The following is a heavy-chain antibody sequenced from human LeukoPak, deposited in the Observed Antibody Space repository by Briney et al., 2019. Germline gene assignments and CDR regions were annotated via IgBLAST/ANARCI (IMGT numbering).Heavy chain of an antibody. J-gene: IGHJ4*02. Sequence: GASVKVSCKASGYTFTSYDINWVRQATGQGLELMGLMNPNSGNTGYAQKFQGRVTITRTTSISTAYMELRSLRSEDAAVYYCARVKPWDGYIPYYFDYWGQGTLVTVSS. CDR1: GYTFTSYD. D-gene: IGHD5-24*01. CDR3: ARVKPWDGYIPYYFDY. V-gene: IGHV1-8*03. CDR2: MNPNSGNT.